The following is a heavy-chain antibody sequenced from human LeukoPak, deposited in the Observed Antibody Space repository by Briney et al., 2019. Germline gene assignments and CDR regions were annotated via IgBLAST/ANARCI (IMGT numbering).Heavy chain of an antibody. V-gene: IGHV3-74*01. Sequence: PGGSLRLSCAASGFTFSSYWMHWVRHAPGKGLVWVSRVNSDGSSTTYADSVKGRFTISRDNAKNTLYLQMNSLRAEDTAVYYFARGSTQYSSGWYGLDYWGQGTLVTVSS. CDR1: GFTFSSYW. J-gene: IGHJ4*02. D-gene: IGHD6-19*01. CDR3: ARGSTQYSSGWYGLDY. CDR2: VNSDGSST.